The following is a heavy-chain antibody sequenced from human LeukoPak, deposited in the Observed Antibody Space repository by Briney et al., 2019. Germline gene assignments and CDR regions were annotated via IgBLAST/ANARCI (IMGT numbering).Heavy chain of an antibody. Sequence: PGGSLRLSCAASGFTYSDYYMSWMRQAPGKGLEGVSYISSSGSTIYYADSVKGRFTISRDNAKNSLYLQMNSLRAEDTAVYYCARDSSSWYGNWFDPWGQGTLVTVSS. D-gene: IGHD6-13*01. V-gene: IGHV3-11*01. CDR3: ARDSSSWYGNWFDP. CDR1: GFTYSDYY. CDR2: ISSSGSTI. J-gene: IGHJ5*02.